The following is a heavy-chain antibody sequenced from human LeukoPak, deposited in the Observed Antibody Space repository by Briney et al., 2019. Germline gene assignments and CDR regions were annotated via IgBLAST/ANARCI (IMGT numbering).Heavy chain of an antibody. CDR1: GFTFSSYA. Sequence: GGSLRLSCAASGFTFSSYAMSWVSQAPGKGLGWVSAISGSGGSTYYADSVKGRFTISRDNSKNTLYLQMNSLRAEDTAVYYCAKGPKIAAAGTFYYWGQGTLVTVSS. D-gene: IGHD6-13*01. CDR2: ISGSGGST. CDR3: AKGPKIAAAGTFYY. V-gene: IGHV3-23*01. J-gene: IGHJ4*02.